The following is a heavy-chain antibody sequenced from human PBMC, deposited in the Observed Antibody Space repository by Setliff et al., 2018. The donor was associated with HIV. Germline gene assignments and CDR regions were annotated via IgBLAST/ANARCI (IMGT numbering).Heavy chain of an antibody. CDR3: ASYGDYTNY. V-gene: IGHV4-59*01. J-gene: IGHJ4*02. CDR1: GGSISSYY. Sequence: LSLTCTVSGGSISSYYWSWIRQPPGKGLEWIGYIYYSGSTNYNPSLKSRVTISVDTSKNQFSLKLNSVTAADTAVYYCASYGDYTNYWGQGTLVTVSS. D-gene: IGHD4-17*01. CDR2: IYYSGST.